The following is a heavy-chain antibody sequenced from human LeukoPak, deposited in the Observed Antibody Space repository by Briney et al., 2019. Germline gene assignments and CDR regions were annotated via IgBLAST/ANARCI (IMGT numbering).Heavy chain of an antibody. J-gene: IGHJ4*02. CDR2: INHSGSA. D-gene: IGHD3-22*01. CDR3: TRHGPSDSSGYYYGY. Sequence: PSETLSLTCAVYGGSFSGYYWSWIRQPPGKGLEWIGEINHSGSANYNPSLKSRVTISVDTSKNQFSLKLSSVTAADTAVYYCTRHGPSDSSGYYYGYWGQGTLVTVSS. CDR1: GGSFSGYY. V-gene: IGHV4-34*01.